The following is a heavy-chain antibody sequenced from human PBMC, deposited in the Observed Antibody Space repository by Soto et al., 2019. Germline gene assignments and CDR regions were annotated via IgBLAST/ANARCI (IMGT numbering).Heavy chain of an antibody. J-gene: IGHJ5*02. D-gene: IGHD3-10*01. V-gene: IGHV3-23*01. Sequence: QPGGSLRLSCAASGSTFSSYAMSWVRQAPGKGLEWVSAISGSGGSTYYADSVKGRFTISRDNSKNTLYLQMNSLRAEDTAVYYCAKDQSMGYYGSGSFFDPWGQGTLVTVSS. CDR2: ISGSGGST. CDR3: AKDQSMGYYGSGSFFDP. CDR1: GSTFSSYA.